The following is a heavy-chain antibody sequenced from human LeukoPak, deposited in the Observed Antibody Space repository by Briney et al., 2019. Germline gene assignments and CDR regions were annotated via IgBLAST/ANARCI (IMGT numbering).Heavy chain of an antibody. D-gene: IGHD2-21*02. CDR1: GYSVSKTY. CDR2: IYIGART. V-gene: IGHV3-53*01. Sequence: GGSLRLSCAASGYSVSKTYMTWVRQPPGKGLEWVSSIYIGARTYYADSVKGRFTLSRDYLKNTLFLQMNSLRAGDTALYYCARYLSRECTTDCYWPDAYALWGQGTMVTVSS. CDR3: ARYLSRECTTDCYWPDAYAL. J-gene: IGHJ3*01.